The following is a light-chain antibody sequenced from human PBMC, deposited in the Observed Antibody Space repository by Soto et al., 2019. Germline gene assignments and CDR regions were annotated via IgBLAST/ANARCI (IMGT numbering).Light chain of an antibody. J-gene: IGKJ4*01. CDR1: QSVNSR. V-gene: IGKV3-15*01. CDR2: GAS. CDR3: QQYDNWPLT. Sequence: EIVMTQSPATLPVSPGERATFSCRASQSVNSRLAWYQKNPGQAPRLLIYGASTRATGVPARFSGSGSGTEFTLTINSLQSEDVALFYCQQYDNWPLTFGGGTKVEIK.